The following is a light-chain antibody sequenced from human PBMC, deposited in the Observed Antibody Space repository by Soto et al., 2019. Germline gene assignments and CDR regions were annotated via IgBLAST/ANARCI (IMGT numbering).Light chain of an antibody. V-gene: IGKV1-39*01. CDR2: HSS. Sequence: DIQMTQSPSSLSASVGARVTITCRASQSVSTSVNWYQQLGGKAPKLLIQHSSTLQSGVPSRFSGSGSGTDFTLTIRSLQPADCATYYCPQTFNNRRSFGGGNKVEIK. CDR3: PQTFNNRRS. CDR1: QSVSTS. J-gene: IGKJ4*01.